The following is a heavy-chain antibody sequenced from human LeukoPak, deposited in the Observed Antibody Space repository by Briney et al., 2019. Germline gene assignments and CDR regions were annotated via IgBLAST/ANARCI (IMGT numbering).Heavy chain of an antibody. V-gene: IGHV4-39*07. J-gene: IGHJ4*02. Sequence: PSETLSLTCSVSGGSISSSSYFWGWIRHPPGKGLEWIGNIYSGGATYYNPSLKSRVTISVDTSANQFSLKLSSVTAADTALYYCARAQRLTTSQEGKLFDCWGQGTLVTVSS. CDR1: GGSISSSSYF. D-gene: IGHD3-22*01. CDR2: IYSGGAT. CDR3: ARAQRLTTSQEGKLFDC.